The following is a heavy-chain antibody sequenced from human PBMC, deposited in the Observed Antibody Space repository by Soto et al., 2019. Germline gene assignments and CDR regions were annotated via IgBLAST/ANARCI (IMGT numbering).Heavy chain of an antibody. D-gene: IGHD3-3*01. CDR2: ISYDGSNK. CDR1: GFTFSSYG. V-gene: IGHV3-30*18. J-gene: IGHJ4*02. Sequence: GGSLRLSCAASGFTFSSYGMHWVRQAPGKGLEWVAVISYDGSNKYYADSMKGRFTISRDNSKNTLYLQMNSLRAEDTAVYYCAKEDLERDYFDYWGQGTLVTVSS. CDR3: AKEDLERDYFDY.